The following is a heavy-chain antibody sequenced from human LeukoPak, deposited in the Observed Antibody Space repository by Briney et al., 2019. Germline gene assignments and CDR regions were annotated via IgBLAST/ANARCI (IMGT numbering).Heavy chain of an antibody. J-gene: IGHJ4*02. CDR3: ARVLSYKQWLFDY. Sequence: SQTLSLTCTVSGGSTSSGDYYWSWIRQPPGKGLEWIGYIYYSGSTYYNPSLKSRVTISVDTSRNQFSLKLSSVTAADTAVYYCARVLSYKQWLFDYWGQGTLVTVSS. D-gene: IGHD6-19*01. CDR1: GGSTSSGDYY. V-gene: IGHV4-30-4*08. CDR2: IYYSGST.